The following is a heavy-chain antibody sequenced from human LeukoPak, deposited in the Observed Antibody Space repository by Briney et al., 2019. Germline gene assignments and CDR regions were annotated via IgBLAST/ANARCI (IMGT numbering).Heavy chain of an antibody. D-gene: IGHD3-10*01. CDR1: GFTFSSYA. CDR2: ISSSGSSI. Sequence: GGSLRLSCAASGFTFSSYAMSWVRQAPGKGLEWVSFISSSGSSIYYADSVKGRFTISRDNAKNSLYLQMNSLRAEDTAVYYCARDYGRYDIWGQGTRVTVSS. J-gene: IGHJ3*02. CDR3: ARDYGRYDI. V-gene: IGHV3-48*04.